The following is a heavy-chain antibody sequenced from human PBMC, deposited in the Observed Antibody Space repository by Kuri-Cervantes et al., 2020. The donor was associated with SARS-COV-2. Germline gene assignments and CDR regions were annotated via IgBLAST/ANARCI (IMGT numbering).Heavy chain of an antibody. J-gene: IGHJ4*02. CDR2: IYHSGST. V-gene: IGHV4-38-2*01. Sequence: SETLSLTCAVSGYSISSGYYWGWIRQPPGKGLEWIGGIYHSGSTYYNPSLKSRVTISVDTSKNQFSLKLSSVTAADTAVYYCAGGGVDTAMGADYWGQGTLVTVSS. CDR3: AGGGVDTAMGADY. D-gene: IGHD5-18*01. CDR1: GYSISSGYY.